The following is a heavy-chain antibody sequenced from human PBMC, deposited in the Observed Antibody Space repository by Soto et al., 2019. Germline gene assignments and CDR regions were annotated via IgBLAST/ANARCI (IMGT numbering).Heavy chain of an antibody. V-gene: IGHV4-4*02. CDR1: GGSISSSNW. Sequence: QVQLQESGPGLVKPSGTLSLTCAVSGGSISSSNWWSWVRQSPGRGLEWIGEIYHSGSTNYNPSLQSRVSISVDQSKNQFSLKVTSVTAADTAVYYCARNHYDDQRFEYWGQGTLVTVSS. CDR3: ARNHYDDQRFEY. J-gene: IGHJ4*02. CDR2: IYHSGST. D-gene: IGHD4-17*01.